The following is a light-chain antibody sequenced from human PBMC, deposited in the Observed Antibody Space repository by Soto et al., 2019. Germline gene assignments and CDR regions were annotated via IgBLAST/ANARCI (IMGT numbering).Light chain of an antibody. CDR2: GAF. V-gene: IGKV1-33*01. CDR3: QQYDNLPLT. CDR1: QDINNY. J-gene: IGKJ2*01. Sequence: DIQMTQSPSSLSASVGDRVTITCQASQDINNYLSWYQQKPGKAPKSLIFGAFILETGVPSRFSVSGSGADFSLTISSLQPEDSAIYYCQQYDNLPLTVGQGSKVEIK.